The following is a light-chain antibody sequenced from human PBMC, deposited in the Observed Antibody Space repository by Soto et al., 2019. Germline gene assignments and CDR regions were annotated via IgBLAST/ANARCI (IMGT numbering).Light chain of an antibody. Sequence: DIQMTQSPSTLSASVVDRVTITCRASQSISSWLAWYQQKPGKAPKLLSYKASSLESGVPSRFSGSGSGTAFTLTINSLEPDDFSTYCCQPYNTHPYTFGQGPKLEI. CDR2: KAS. CDR1: QSISSW. V-gene: IGKV1-5*03. J-gene: IGKJ2*01. CDR3: QPYNTHPYT.